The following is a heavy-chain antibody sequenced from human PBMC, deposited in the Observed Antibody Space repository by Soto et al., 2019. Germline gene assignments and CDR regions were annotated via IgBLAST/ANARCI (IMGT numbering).Heavy chain of an antibody. CDR2: IYYSGST. Sequence: SETLSLTCTVSGGSISSSSYYWGWIRQPPGKGLEWIGSIYYSGSTYYNPSLKSRVTISVDTSKNQFSLKLSSVTAADTAVYYCAGILGSGSFPLYYYYYCMDVCGQRTTVTVSS. J-gene: IGHJ6*02. D-gene: IGHD3-10*01. V-gene: IGHV4-39*01. CDR3: AGILGSGSFPLYYYYYCMDV. CDR1: GGSISSSSYY.